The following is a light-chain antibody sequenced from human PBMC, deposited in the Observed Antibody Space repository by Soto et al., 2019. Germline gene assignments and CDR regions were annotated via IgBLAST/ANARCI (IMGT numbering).Light chain of an antibody. Sequence: QSALTQFASVSGSPGQSITISCTGTSSDVGGYNLVSWYQQHPDKAPKLIIFGVSKRPSGVSNRFSGSKSGNTASLTISGLQAEDEDDYYCCSYAGGNTWVVFGGGTKLTVL. J-gene: IGLJ2*01. CDR2: GVS. V-gene: IGLV2-23*02. CDR3: CSYAGGNTWVV. CDR1: SSDVGGYNL.